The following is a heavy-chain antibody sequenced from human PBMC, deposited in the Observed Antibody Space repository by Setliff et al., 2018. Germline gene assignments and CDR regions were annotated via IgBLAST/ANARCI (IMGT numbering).Heavy chain of an antibody. V-gene: IGHV1-18*01. CDR3: ATPRSGIIDAFDI. Sequence: GASVKVSCKASGYTFTSYGISWVRQAPGQGLEWMGWISAYNGNTNYAQKFQGRVTMTEDTSTDTAYMELSSLRSEDTAAYYCATPRSGIIDAFDIWGQGTMVTVSS. CDR1: GYTFTSYG. J-gene: IGHJ3*02. D-gene: IGHD2-15*01. CDR2: ISAYNGNT.